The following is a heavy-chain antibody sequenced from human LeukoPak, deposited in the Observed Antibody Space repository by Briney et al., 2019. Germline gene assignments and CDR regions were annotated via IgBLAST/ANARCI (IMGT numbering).Heavy chain of an antibody. Sequence: GRSLRLSCAASGFTFSSYAMHWVRQAPGRGLEWVAVISYDGSNKYYADSVKGRFTISRDNSKNTLYLQMNSLRAEDTALYFCAKKAQYDGHYPLDYWGQGTLVTVSA. CDR2: ISYDGSNK. CDR1: GFTFSSYA. V-gene: IGHV3-30*04. CDR3: AKKAQYDGHYPLDY. J-gene: IGHJ4*02. D-gene: IGHD4/OR15-4a*01.